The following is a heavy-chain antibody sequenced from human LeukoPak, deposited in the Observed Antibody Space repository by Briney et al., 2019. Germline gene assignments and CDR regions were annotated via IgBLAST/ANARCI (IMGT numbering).Heavy chain of an antibody. CDR3: AKVSITMIVVVSQGIFDI. CDR1: GFTFSSYA. J-gene: IGHJ3*02. Sequence: KAGGSLRLSCAASGFTFSSYAMSWVRQAPGKGLEWVSAISGSGGSTYYADSVKGRFTISRDNSKNALYLQMNSLRAEDTAVYYCAKVSITMIVVVSQGIFDIWGQGTMVTVSS. D-gene: IGHD3-22*01. CDR2: ISGSGGST. V-gene: IGHV3-23*01.